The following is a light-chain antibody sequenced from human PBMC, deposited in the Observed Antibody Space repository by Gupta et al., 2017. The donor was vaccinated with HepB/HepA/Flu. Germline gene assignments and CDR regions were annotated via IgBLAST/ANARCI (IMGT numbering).Light chain of an antibody. CDR2: QDN. CDR3: QAWDSSTL. J-gene: IGLJ2*01. Sequence: SYELTQPPSVSVSPGQTASITCSGDKLGNKYVCWYQRKPGRSPVLVIYQDNKRPSGIPERFSCSNSGNTATLTISGSQAMDEADYYCQAWDSSTLFGGGTKLTVL. CDR1: KLGNKY. V-gene: IGLV3-1*01.